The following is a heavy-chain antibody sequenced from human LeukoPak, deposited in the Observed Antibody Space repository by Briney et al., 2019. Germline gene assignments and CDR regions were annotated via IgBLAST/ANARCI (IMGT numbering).Heavy chain of an antibody. D-gene: IGHD5-12*01. Sequence: GGSLRLSCAASGFTFSSYSMNWVRQAPGKGLEWVSSVSSSSSYIYYADSVKGRFTISRDNAKNSLYLQMNSLRAEDTAVYYCARDGRNSGYDSFRWFDPWGQGTLVTVSS. V-gene: IGHV3-21*01. CDR2: VSSSSSYI. CDR1: GFTFSSYS. J-gene: IGHJ5*02. CDR3: ARDGRNSGYDSFRWFDP.